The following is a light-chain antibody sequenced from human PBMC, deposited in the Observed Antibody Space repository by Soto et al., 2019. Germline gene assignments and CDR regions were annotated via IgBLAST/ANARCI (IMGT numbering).Light chain of an antibody. V-gene: IGLV2-14*01. Sequence: QSALTQPAFVSGSPGQSITISCTGTSSDVGGYNYVSWYQHPPGKAPKLMISEVSNRPSGVSNRFSGSKSGNTASLTISGLQAEDEADYYCSSYTSTSTRVFGTGTKLTGL. CDR2: EVS. J-gene: IGLJ1*01. CDR1: SSDVGGYNY. CDR3: SSYTSTSTRV.